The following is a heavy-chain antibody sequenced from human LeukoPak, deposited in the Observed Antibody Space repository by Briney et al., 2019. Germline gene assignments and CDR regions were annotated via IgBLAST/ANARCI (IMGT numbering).Heavy chain of an antibody. D-gene: IGHD3-10*01. CDR1: GFTFSSYA. Sequence: PGGSLRPSCEASGFTFSSYAMSWVRQAPGKGLEWVSAISGSGGSTYYADSVKGRFTISRDNSKNTLYLQMNSLRAEDTAVYYCATYGSGNHNWFDPWGQGTLVTVSS. J-gene: IGHJ5*02. CDR3: ATYGSGNHNWFDP. CDR2: ISGSGGST. V-gene: IGHV3-23*01.